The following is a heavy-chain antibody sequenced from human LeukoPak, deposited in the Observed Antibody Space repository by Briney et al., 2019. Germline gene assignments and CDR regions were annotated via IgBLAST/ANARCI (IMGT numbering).Heavy chain of an antibody. J-gene: IGHJ4*02. CDR3: AREGAIIAVAGTGFDY. D-gene: IGHD6-19*01. CDR2: INPSGGST. V-gene: IGHV1-46*03. CDR1: GYTFTRYY. Sequence: AASVKVSCKASGYTFTRYYMHWVRQAPGQGLEWMGIINPSGGSTSYAQKFQGRVTMTRDTSTSTVYMELSSLRSEDTAVYYCAREGAIIAVAGTGFDYWGQGTLVTVSS.